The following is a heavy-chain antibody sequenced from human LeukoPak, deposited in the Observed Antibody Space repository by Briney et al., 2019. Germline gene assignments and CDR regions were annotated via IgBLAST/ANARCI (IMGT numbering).Heavy chain of an antibody. CDR3: ASTRRAVAGPKSIDY. V-gene: IGHV4-30-4*08. D-gene: IGHD6-19*01. CDR2: IYYSGNT. J-gene: IGHJ4*02. CDR1: GGSISSGNYH. Sequence: SSETLSLTCTVSGGSISSGNYHWSWIRQPPGKGLEWIGYIYYSGNTYYNPSLKSRVTISVDTSKNQFSLKLRSLTAADTAVYYCASTRRAVAGPKSIDYWGQGTLVTVSS.